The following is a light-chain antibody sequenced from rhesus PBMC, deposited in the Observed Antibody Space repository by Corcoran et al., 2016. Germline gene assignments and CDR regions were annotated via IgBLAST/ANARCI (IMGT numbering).Light chain of an antibody. Sequence: DIQMTQSPSSLSASVGDRVTITCRTSENVNNYLNWYQQKPGKAPKLLIYKASTLTSGVQSRFRGIGSGTDYTFTISSLQSEDVATYYCQHNYGTPPTFGGGTKVEIK. J-gene: IGKJ4*01. CDR3: QHNYGTPPT. CDR2: KAS. V-gene: IGKV1-74*01. CDR1: ENVNNY.